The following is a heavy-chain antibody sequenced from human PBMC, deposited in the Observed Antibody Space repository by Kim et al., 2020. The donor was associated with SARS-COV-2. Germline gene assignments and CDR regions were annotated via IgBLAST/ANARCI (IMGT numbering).Heavy chain of an antibody. J-gene: IGHJ6*02. CDR3: ARGLAARFIYYYGMDV. D-gene: IGHD6-6*01. CDR2: ISAYNGNT. CDR1: GYTFTSYG. V-gene: IGHV1-18*01. Sequence: ASVKVSCKASGYTFTSYGISWVRQAPGQGLEWMGWISAYNGNTNYAQKLQGRVTMTTDTSTSTAYMELRSLRSDDTAVYYCARGLAARFIYYYGMDVWGQGTTVTVSS.